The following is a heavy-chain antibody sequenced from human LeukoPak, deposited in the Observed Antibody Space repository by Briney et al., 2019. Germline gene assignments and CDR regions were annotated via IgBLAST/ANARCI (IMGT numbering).Heavy chain of an antibody. V-gene: IGHV3-15*01. CDR2: IKSKTDGGTT. CDR3: TTDNPSYGSPFFDY. J-gene: IGHJ4*02. Sequence: GGSLRLSCAVSGFIGYDGYMNWVRQAPGKGLEWVGRIKSKTDGGTTDYAAPVKGRFTISRDDSKNTLYLQMNSLKTEDTAVYYCTTDNPSYGSPFFDYWGQGTLVTVSS. D-gene: IGHD3-16*01. CDR1: GFIGYDGY.